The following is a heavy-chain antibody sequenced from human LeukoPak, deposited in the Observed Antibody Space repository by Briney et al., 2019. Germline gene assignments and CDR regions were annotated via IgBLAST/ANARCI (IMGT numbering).Heavy chain of an antibody. CDR3: ASGAESEIAAAANYYFDY. D-gene: IGHD6-13*01. J-gene: IGHJ4*02. CDR2: INPKSGGT. Sequence: ASVKVSCKTSGYTFIGYYIHWVRQAPGQGLEWMGWINPKSGGTNSAQKFQGRVTLTRDTSISTAYMALSSLRSDDAAVYYCASGAESEIAAAANYYFDYWGQGTLVTVSP. V-gene: IGHV1-2*02. CDR1: GYTFIGYY.